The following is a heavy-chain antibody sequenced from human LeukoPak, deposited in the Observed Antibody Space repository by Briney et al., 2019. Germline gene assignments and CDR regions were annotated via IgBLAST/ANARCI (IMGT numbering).Heavy chain of an antibody. V-gene: IGHV1-2*02. J-gene: IGHJ4*02. CDR2: INPNSGGT. CDR3: ARDHGEIVATMRGFDY. D-gene: IGHD5-12*01. Sequence: ASVKVSCKASGYSFTGYYIHWVRQAPGQGLEWMGWINPNSGGTNYAQKFQGRVTMTRDTSISTAYMELSRLRSDDTAVYYCARDHGEIVATMRGFDYWGQGTLVTVSS. CDR1: GYSFTGYY.